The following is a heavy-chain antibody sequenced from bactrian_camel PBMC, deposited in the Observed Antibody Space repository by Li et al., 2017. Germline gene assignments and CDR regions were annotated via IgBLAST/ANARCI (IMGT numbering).Heavy chain of an antibody. CDR1: GYIASTDC. CDR3: TARYEFGMGACSGVGGLGF. J-gene: IGHJ6*01. D-gene: IGHD1*01. Sequence: DVQLVESGGGSVQAGGSLRLSCAASGYIASTDCLGWFRQAPGKEREGVAQMYSDESRTYYADSVKGRFTISHDNAKRTLYLQMNSLKPEDTAMYYCTARYEFGMGACSGVGGLGFWGQGTQVTVS. V-gene: IGHV3S59*01. CDR2: MYSDESRT.